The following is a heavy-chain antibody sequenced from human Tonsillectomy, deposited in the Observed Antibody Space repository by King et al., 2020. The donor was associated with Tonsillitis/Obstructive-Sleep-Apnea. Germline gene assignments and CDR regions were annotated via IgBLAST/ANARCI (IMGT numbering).Heavy chain of an antibody. CDR1: GDSISTYY. D-gene: IGHD2-8*01. CDR3: ARDMVLEAGGDAFDI. J-gene: IGHJ3*02. V-gene: IGHV4-59*01. Sequence: QLQESGPGLVKPSETLSLTCTVSGDSISTYYWSWIRQPPGKGLAWIGYIHYSGSTNYNPSLKSRVTILVDTSKNQFSLKLSSVTAADTAVYYCARDMVLEAGGDAFDIWGQGTMVTVSS. CDR2: IHYSGST.